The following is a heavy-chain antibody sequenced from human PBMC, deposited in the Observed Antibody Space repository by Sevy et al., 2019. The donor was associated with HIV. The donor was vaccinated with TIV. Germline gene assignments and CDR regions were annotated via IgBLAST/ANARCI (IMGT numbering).Heavy chain of an antibody. D-gene: IGHD3-16*01. CDR2: ISYDGRNNI. Sequence: GGSLRLSCAASGFTFSDYRMHWVRQAPGKGLEWVAVISYDGRNNIYNADSVKGRFTISRDNSKNTVYLQMNSLRAEDTAIYYCARDRGEILSSAFDYWGQGTLVTVSS. V-gene: IGHV3-30*04. CDR3: ARDRGEILSSAFDY. J-gene: IGHJ4*02. CDR1: GFTFSDYR.